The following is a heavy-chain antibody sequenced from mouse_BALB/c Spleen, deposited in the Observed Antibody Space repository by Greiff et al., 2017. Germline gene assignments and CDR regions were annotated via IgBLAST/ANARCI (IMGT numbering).Heavy chain of an antibody. CDR2: ISYSGST. D-gene: IGHD1-1*01. J-gene: IGHJ4*01. CDR3: ARWRSTVVAPYAMDY. Sequence: VKLVESGPSLVKPSQTLSLTCSVTGDSITSGYWNWIRKFPGNKLEYMGYISYSGSTYYNPSLKSRISITRDTSKNQYYLQLNSVTTEDTATYYCARWRSTVVAPYAMDYWGQGTSVTVSS. CDR1: GDSITSGY. V-gene: IGHV3-8*02.